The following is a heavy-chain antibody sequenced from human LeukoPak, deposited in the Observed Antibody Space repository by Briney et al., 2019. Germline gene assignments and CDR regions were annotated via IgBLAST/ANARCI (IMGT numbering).Heavy chain of an antibody. Sequence: GGSLRLSCAASGFTFSSYWMSWVRQAPGKGLEWVAVIWYDGSNKYYADSVKGRFTISRDNSKNTLYLQMNSLRAEDTAVYYCAKGDYYGSGSHGDYWGQGTLVTVSS. CDR3: AKGDYYGSGSHGDY. CDR1: GFTFSSYW. V-gene: IGHV3-30*02. CDR2: IWYDGSNK. J-gene: IGHJ4*02. D-gene: IGHD3-10*01.